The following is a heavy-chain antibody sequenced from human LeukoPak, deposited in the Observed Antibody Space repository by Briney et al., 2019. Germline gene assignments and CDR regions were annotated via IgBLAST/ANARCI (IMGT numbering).Heavy chain of an antibody. J-gene: IGHJ6*02. CDR1: GVSISSYY. CDR3: ARDSRQWLARGMDV. CDR2: IYYSGST. Sequence: RTSEALSLTCTVSGVSISSYYWSWIRQPPGKGLEWIGYIYYSGSTNYKPSLKSRVTISVDTSKNQFSLKLSSVTAADTAVYYCARDSRQWLARGMDVWGQGTTVTVSS. V-gene: IGHV4-59*12. D-gene: IGHD6-19*01.